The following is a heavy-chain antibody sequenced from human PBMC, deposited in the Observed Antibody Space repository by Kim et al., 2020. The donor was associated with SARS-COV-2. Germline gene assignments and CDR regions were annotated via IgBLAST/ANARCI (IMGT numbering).Heavy chain of an antibody. D-gene: IGHD3-10*01. CDR3: ARDRGPSFYFDY. CDR1: GFTFSSYS. Sequence: GGSLRLSCAASGFTFSSYSMNWVRQAPGKGLEWVSSISSSSSYIYYADSVKGRVTISRDNAKNSLYLQMNSLRAEDTAVYYCARDRGPSFYFDYWGQGTLVTVSS. J-gene: IGHJ4*02. CDR2: ISSSSSYI. V-gene: IGHV3-21*01.